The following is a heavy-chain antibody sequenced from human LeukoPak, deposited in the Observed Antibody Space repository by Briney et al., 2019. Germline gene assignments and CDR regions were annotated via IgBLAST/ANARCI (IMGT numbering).Heavy chain of an antibody. J-gene: IGHJ4*02. CDR1: GFTFSSYA. Sequence: PGRSLRLSCAASGFTFSSYAMHWVRQAPGKGLEWVAVISYDGSNKYYADSVKGRFTISRDNSKNTLYLQMNSLRAEDTAVYYCASVEAELPALGGQGTPVTVSS. V-gene: IGHV3-30-3*01. CDR2: ISYDGSNK. D-gene: IGHD1-7*01. CDR3: ASVEAELPAL.